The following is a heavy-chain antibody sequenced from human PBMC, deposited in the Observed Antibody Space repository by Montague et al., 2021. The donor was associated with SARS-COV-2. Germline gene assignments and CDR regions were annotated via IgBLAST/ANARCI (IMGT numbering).Heavy chain of an antibody. CDR2: SSDWVST. D-gene: IGHD4-11*01. Sequence: SETLSLTCSVSGGSISRFYWSWFRQPPGKVLQWIGYSSDWVSTNYNPSLTGRATMSVDTSKNQFSLKVNSVTTADTAVYYCARHYSASLPAVYWGQGTLVTVSS. CDR1: GGSISRFY. CDR3: ARHYSASLPAVY. J-gene: IGHJ4*02. V-gene: IGHV4-59*08.